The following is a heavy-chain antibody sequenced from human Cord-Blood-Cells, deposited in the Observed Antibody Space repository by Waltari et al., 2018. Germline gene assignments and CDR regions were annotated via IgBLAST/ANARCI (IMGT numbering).Heavy chain of an antibody. Sequence: EVQLVESGGGLVPTGGSRRLSCAPSGYTLMSPWMSWVRQAPGKGLEWVANIKQDGSEKYYVDSVKGRFTISRDNAKNSLYLQMNSLRAEDTAVYYCARSYYDSSGYFDYWGQGTLVTVSS. CDR1: GYTLMSPW. D-gene: IGHD3-22*01. V-gene: IGHV3-7*01. CDR2: IKQDGSEK. J-gene: IGHJ4*02. CDR3: ARSYYDSSGYFDY.